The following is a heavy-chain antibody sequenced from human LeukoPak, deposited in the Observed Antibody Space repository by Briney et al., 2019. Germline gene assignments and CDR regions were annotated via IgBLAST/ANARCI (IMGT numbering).Heavy chain of an antibody. CDR1: GYDFTLYD. V-gene: IGHV4-34*01. Sequence: PGGSLRLSCAESGYDFTLYDMHWIRQPPGKGLEWIGEINHSGSTNYNPSLKSRVTISVDTSKNQFSLTLSSVTAADTAVYYCARGTTVFGVAYYFDYWGQGTLVTVS. J-gene: IGHJ4*02. D-gene: IGHD3-3*01. CDR2: INHSGST. CDR3: ARGTTVFGVAYYFDY.